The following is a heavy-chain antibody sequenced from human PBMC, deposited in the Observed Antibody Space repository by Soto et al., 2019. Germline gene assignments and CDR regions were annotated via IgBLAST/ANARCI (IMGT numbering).Heavy chain of an antibody. Sequence: GASVKVSCKASGGTFSSYVITWVRQAPGQGLEWMGGIIPVFGTTNYAQKFQGRVTITADESTSTAYMALSSLRSEYTAGYYGAKETRPYGGLADYWGQGTLVTVSS. CDR2: IIPVFGTT. D-gene: IGHD4-17*01. J-gene: IGHJ4*02. CDR1: GGTFSSYV. V-gene: IGHV1-69*13. CDR3: AKETRPYGGLADY.